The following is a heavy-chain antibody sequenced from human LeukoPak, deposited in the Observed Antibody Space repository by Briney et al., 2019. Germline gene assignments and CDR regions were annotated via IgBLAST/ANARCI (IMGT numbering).Heavy chain of an antibody. CDR2: IYYSGST. J-gene: IGHJ5*02. Sequence: TSQTLSLTCTVSGGSISSGDYYWSWIRQPPGKGLEWIGYIYYSGSTYYNPSLKSRVTISVDTSKNQFSLKLSSVTAADTAVYYCARYGDFPRFWFDPWGQGTLVTVSS. CDR1: GGSISSGDYY. V-gene: IGHV4-30-4*01. CDR3: ARYGDFPRFWFDP. D-gene: IGHD4-17*01.